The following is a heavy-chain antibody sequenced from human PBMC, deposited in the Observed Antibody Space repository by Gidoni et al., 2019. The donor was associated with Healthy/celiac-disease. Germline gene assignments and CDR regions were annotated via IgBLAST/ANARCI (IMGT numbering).Heavy chain of an antibody. J-gene: IGHJ4*02. V-gene: IGHV3-23*01. CDR2: ISGSGGST. CDR1: GFTFSSYA. CDR3: AKDAGQWLVPFDY. D-gene: IGHD6-19*01. Sequence: EVRLLESGGGLVQPGGSLRLSWSASGFTFSSYAMSWVRQAPGKGLEWVSAISGSGGSTYYADSVKGRFTISRDNSKNTLYLQMNSLRAEDTAVYYCAKDAGQWLVPFDYWGQGTLVTVSS.